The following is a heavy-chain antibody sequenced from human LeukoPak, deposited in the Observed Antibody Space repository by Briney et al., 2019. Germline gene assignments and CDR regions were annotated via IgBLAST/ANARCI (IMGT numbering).Heavy chain of an antibody. D-gene: IGHD3-22*01. CDR3: ARGPGSSGGAYVGDY. CDR2: ADGGGSST. V-gene: IGHV3-74*01. Sequence: GGSLRLSCAASGFTFSTHWMHWVRQVPGRGPVWVSRADGGGSSTSYADSVKGRFSISRDNAKSTLYLQMNGLRAEDTAVYYCARGPGSSGGAYVGDYWGHGTLVTVSS. J-gene: IGHJ4*01. CDR1: GFTFSTHW.